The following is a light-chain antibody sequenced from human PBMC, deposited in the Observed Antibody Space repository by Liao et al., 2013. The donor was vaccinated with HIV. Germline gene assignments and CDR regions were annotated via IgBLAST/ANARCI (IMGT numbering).Light chain of an antibody. CDR2: QDS. V-gene: IGLV3-1*01. CDR1: NLGDKH. J-gene: IGLJ1*01. Sequence: SYEVTQPPSVSVSPGQTASIFCSGDNLGDKHASWYQQKPGQSPVLVIYQDSRRPSGISERFSGSNSGDTATLTIIETQAMDEADYYCQVWDDFSTFVFGSGTQVTVL. CDR3: QVWDDFSTFV.